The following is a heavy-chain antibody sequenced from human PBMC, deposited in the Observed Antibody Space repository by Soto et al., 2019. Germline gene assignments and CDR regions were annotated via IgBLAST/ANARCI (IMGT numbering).Heavy chain of an antibody. V-gene: IGHV4-39*07. J-gene: IGHJ6*02. CDR1: GDSITSNSYF. D-gene: IGHD6-19*01. CDR2: IYYSGTT. CDR3: ARDQPTVAPFYYYYGTYV. Sequence: SETLSLTCTVSGDSITSNSYFWAWIRQPPGKGLEWIGSIYYSGTTYYNPSLKSRVTISVDTSKNQFSLKLSSVTAADTAVYYCARDQPTVAPFYYYYGTYVWGQGTTVTVSS.